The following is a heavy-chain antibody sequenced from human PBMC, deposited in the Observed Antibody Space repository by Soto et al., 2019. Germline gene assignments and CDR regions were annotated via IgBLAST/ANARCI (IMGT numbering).Heavy chain of an antibody. CDR1: GGSVSSGSYY. J-gene: IGHJ6*02. Sequence: QVQLQESGPGLVKPSETLSLTCTVSGGSVSSGSYYWSWIRQPPGKGLEWIGYIYYSGSTNYNPSLKSRVNLSVDTSKNQFSLKLSSVTAADTAVYYCARDGSYYDSSGYYYYYGMDVWGQGTTVTVSS. V-gene: IGHV4-61*01. CDR3: ARDGSYYDSSGYYYYYGMDV. CDR2: IYYSGST. D-gene: IGHD3-22*01.